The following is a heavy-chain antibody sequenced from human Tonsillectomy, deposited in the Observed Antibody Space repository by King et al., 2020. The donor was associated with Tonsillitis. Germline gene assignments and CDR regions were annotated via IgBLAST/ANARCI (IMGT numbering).Heavy chain of an antibody. J-gene: IGHJ5*01. CDR2: ISYDGNRK. CDR1: GFTFSDYG. V-gene: IGHV3-30*19. Sequence: QVQLVESGGGVVQPGRSLRLSCVASGFTFSDYGVHWVRQAPGKGLEWVAVISYDGNRKNYLDSVKGRFTISRDNSKSTLYLQMNSLRVEDTAVYYCAGERLYSSAWGIDSWGQGTLVIVSS. CDR3: AGERLYSSAWGIDS. D-gene: IGHD6-19*01.